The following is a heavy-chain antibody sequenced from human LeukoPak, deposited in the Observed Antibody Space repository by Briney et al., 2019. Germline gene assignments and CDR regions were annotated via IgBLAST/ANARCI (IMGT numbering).Heavy chain of an antibody. CDR3: ARERVVAATGWFDP. CDR1: GGSISSYF. J-gene: IGHJ5*02. D-gene: IGHD2-15*01. CDR2: IYYTGST. Sequence: TSETLSLTCTISGGSISSYFWSWIRQPPGKGLEWIGYIYYTGSTNYNPSLKSRVIISLDTSKNQFSLKLSSVTAADTAVYYCARERVVAATGWFDPWGQGTLVTVSS. V-gene: IGHV4-59*01.